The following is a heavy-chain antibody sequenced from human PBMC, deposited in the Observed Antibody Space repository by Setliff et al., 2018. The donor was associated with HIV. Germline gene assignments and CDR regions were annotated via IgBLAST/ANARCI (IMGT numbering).Heavy chain of an antibody. V-gene: IGHV3-21*04. J-gene: IGHJ5*02. CDR2: ISSSSSYI. CDR3: AKDRRYYYGSGSYAAET. Sequence: GGSLRLSCAASGFTFSSYSMNWVRQAPGKGLEWVSSISSSSSYIYYADSVKGRFTISRDNSKNTLFLQMNSLRAEDTAVYYCAKDRRYYYGSGSYAAETWGQGTLVTVSS. D-gene: IGHD3-10*01. CDR1: GFTFSSYS.